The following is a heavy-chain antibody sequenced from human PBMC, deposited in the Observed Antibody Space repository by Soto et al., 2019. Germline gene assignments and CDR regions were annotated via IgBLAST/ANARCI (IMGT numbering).Heavy chain of an antibody. CDR1: GYTFTGYY. CDR3: ATLGYDFWSGYPQDMDV. V-gene: IGHV1-8*02. J-gene: IGHJ6*03. D-gene: IGHD3-3*01. Sequence: ASVKVSCKASGYTFTGYYMHWVRQAPGQGLEWMGWINPNSGNTGYAQKFQGRVTMTRNTSISTAYMELSSLRSEDTAVYYCATLGYDFWSGYPQDMDVWGKGTTVTVSS. CDR2: INPNSGNT.